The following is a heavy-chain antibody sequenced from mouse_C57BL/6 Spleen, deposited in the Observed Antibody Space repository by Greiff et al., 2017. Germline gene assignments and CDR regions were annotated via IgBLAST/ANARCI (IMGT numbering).Heavy chain of an antibody. CDR3: AREVLLRVGYFDV. CDR2: INPSNGGT. V-gene: IGHV1-53*01. D-gene: IGHD1-1*01. J-gene: IGHJ1*03. Sequence: NCSSYWMHWVKQRPGQGLEWIGNINPSNGGTNYNEKFKSKATLTVDKSSSTAYMQLSSLTSEDSAVYYCAREVLLRVGYFDVWGTGTTVTVSS. CDR1: NCSSYW.